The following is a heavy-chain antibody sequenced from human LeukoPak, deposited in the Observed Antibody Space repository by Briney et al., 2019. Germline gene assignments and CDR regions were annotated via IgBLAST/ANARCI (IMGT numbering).Heavy chain of an antibody. J-gene: IGHJ4*02. CDR1: GFTFDDYA. D-gene: IGHD6-19*01. Sequence: GRSLRLSCAASGFTFDDYAMSWVRQAPGKGLEWVSAISGSGGSTYYADSVKGRFTISRDNSKNTLYLQMNSLRAEDTAVYYCAKEGAVAGDHFDYWGQGTLVTVSS. CDR2: ISGSGGST. CDR3: AKEGAVAGDHFDY. V-gene: IGHV3-23*01.